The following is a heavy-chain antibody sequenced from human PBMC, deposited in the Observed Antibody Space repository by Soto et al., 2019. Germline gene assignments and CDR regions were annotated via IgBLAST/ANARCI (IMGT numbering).Heavy chain of an antibody. CDR2: IIPIFGTA. CDR3: ARGDVSNTPTDYYYGMDV. CDR1: GGTFSSYA. D-gene: IGHD4-17*01. Sequence: SVKVSCKASGGTFSSYAISWVRQAPGQGLEWMGGIIPIFGTANYAQKFQGRVTITADESTSTAYMELSSLRSEDTAVYYCARGDVSNTPTDYYYGMDVWGQGTTVTVSS. J-gene: IGHJ6*02. V-gene: IGHV1-69*13.